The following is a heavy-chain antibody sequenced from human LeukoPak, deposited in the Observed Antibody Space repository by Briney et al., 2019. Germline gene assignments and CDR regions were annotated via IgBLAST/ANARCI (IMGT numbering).Heavy chain of an antibody. CDR3: AKDPHSSGWYFTAFDY. D-gene: IGHD6-19*01. V-gene: IGHV3-30*18. CDR2: ISYDGSNT. CDR1: GFTFSNYG. J-gene: IGHJ4*02. Sequence: GGCLRLSCAASGFTFSNYGMHWVRQAPGKGLEWVAVISYDGSNTFYADSVKGRFTISRDNSKNTLYLQVNSLRAEDTAVYYCAKDPHSSGWYFTAFDYWGQGTLVTVSS.